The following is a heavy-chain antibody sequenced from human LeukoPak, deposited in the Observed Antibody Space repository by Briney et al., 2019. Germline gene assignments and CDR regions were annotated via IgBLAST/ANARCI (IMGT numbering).Heavy chain of an antibody. CDR2: IGGSGSST. Sequence: GGSLRLSCAASGFTFSSYAMTWVRQAPGKGLEWVSTIGGSGSSTYYADSVKGRFTISRDNSKNTLYLQMNSLRAEDTAVYYCARETRGDDFWSGYHYYWGQGTLVTVSS. D-gene: IGHD3-3*01. V-gene: IGHV3-23*01. CDR1: GFTFSSYA. CDR3: ARETRGDDFWSGYHYY. J-gene: IGHJ4*02.